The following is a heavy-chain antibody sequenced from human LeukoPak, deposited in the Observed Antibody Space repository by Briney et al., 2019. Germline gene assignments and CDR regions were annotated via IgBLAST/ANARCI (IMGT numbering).Heavy chain of an antibody. J-gene: IGHJ4*02. CDR3: AQAVVVIRGHYFDS. Sequence: GGSLRLSCTSSGFIFSDYGMHWVRQAPGKEPQWVAFIRYGGSNKYYADSVNGRFTISRDNSKNTLYLQMNSLRPEDTAVYYCAQAVVVIRGHYFDSWGLGTLVTVSS. CDR2: IRYGGSNK. CDR1: GFIFSDYG. V-gene: IGHV3-30*02. D-gene: IGHD3-22*01.